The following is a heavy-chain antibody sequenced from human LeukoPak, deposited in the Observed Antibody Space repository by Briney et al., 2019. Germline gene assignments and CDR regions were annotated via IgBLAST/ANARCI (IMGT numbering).Heavy chain of an antibody. J-gene: IGHJ6*02. CDR3: ARGAAGTTPDYYYFGLDV. D-gene: IGHD1-7*01. V-gene: IGHV5-51*01. Sequence: GESLKISCKGSGYRFTDYWIGWVRQMPGKGLGWMGIIYPGDSDTRYSPSFQGQVTISADKSINTAHLQWSSLKASDTAMYYCARGAAGTTPDYYYFGLDVWGQGTTVKVSS. CDR1: GYRFTDYW. CDR2: IYPGDSDT.